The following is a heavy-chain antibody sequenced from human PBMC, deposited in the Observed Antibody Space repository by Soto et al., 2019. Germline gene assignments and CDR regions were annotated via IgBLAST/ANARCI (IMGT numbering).Heavy chain of an antibody. J-gene: IGHJ4*02. CDR2: VTASGDNT. CDR1: GFTFTTFA. CDR3: AKDQRWWCSKTNGYLFDF. Sequence: EVQLLESGGGLVQPGGSLRLSCAASGFTFTTFAMNWVRQAPGKGLEWVSTVTASGDNTYYADSVKGRFTISRDNSKGTLYLQMNSLRTEDTAVYYCAKDQRWWCSKTNGYLFDFWGQGALVTVSS. V-gene: IGHV3-23*01. D-gene: IGHD2-21*01.